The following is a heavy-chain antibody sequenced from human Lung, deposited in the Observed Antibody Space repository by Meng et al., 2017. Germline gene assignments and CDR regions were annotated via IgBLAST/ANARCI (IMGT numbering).Heavy chain of an antibody. CDR2: IDPKSGDT. Sequence: HAQPVHAWAEVKKPGASVKVSCKPSGYNFPDYYIHWVRLAPGQGLEWMGHIDPKSGDTRYAQKFQGRVTMTGDTSIGTAYMELTGLRSDDTALYYCARDEDISAAGKLFGDYWGQGTLVTVSS. CDR1: GYNFPDYY. V-gene: IGHV1-2*06. D-gene: IGHD6-13*01. CDR3: ARDEDISAAGKLFGDY. J-gene: IGHJ4*02.